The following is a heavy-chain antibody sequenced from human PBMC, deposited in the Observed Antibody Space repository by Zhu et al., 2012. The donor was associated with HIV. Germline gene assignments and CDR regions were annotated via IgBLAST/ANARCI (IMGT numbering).Heavy chain of an antibody. D-gene: IGHD2-15*01. CDR3: ARVLCSGGNCYQFHFDF. CDR2: IYRSGTT. Sequence: QVQLQESGPGLVKPSETLSLTCTVSGDSISSSSYFWGWIRQPPGKGLEWIGSIYRSGTTYYNPSLESRVTISVDTSKDQFSLKLTSVTAADTAVYYCARVLCSGGNCYQFHFDFWGQGTLVTVSS. J-gene: IGHJ4*02. V-gene: IGHV4-39*01. CDR1: GDSISSSSYF.